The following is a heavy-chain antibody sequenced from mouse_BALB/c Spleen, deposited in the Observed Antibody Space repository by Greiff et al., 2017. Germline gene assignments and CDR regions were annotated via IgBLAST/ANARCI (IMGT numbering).Heavy chain of an antibody. Sequence: EVQLVESGGGLVKPGGSLKLSCAASGFTFSDYYMYWVRQTPEKRLEWVATISDGGSYTYYPDSVKGRFTISRDNAKNNLYLQMSSLKSEDTAMYYCARARGYAMDYWGQGTSVTVSS. CDR3: ARARGYAMDY. V-gene: IGHV5-4*02. J-gene: IGHJ4*01. CDR2: ISDGGSYT. CDR1: GFTFSDYY.